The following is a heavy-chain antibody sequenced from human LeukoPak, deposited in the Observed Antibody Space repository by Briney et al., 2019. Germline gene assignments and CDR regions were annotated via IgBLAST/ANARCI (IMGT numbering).Heavy chain of an antibody. J-gene: IGHJ4*02. Sequence: GGSLRLSCAASGFTFSTYTMHWVRQAPGKGLEWVAVISYDGGVEIHVDSVKGRFTISRDNSKNTLYLQMNSLRGEDTAVYYCGGGSYAHSDYFDYRGQGTLVTVSS. D-gene: IGHD1-26*01. CDR2: ISYDGGVE. V-gene: IGHV3-30*04. CDR3: GGGSYAHSDYFDY. CDR1: GFTFSTYT.